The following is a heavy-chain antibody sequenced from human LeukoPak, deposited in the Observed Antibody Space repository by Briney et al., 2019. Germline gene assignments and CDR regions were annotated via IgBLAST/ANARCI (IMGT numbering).Heavy chain of an antibody. CDR2: VFYNGGT. CDR1: GDSISDYY. D-gene: IGHD4-23*01. Sequence: SETLSLTCTVSGDSISDYYWTWIRQPPGKGLEWIGYVFYNGGTNYNPSLKSRVTISLEASKNQFSLKLSSVTAADTAVYYCARADYGGNSSPKRGVYYFDYWGQGTLVTVSS. CDR3: ARADYGGNSSPKRGVYYFDY. V-gene: IGHV4-59*01. J-gene: IGHJ4*02.